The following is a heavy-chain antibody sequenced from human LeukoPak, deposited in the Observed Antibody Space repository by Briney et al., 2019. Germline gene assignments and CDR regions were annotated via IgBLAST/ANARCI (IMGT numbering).Heavy chain of an antibody. CDR1: GGSISSYY. Sequence: SETLSLTCTVSGGSISSYYWSWIRQPAGKGLEWIGRIYTSGSTNYNPSLKSRVTMSVDTSKNQFSLKLSSVTAADTAVYYCARAVYYYDSSGYYPVDAFDIWGQGTIVTVSS. CDR3: ARAVYYYDSSGYYPVDAFDI. J-gene: IGHJ3*02. V-gene: IGHV4-4*07. CDR2: IYTSGST. D-gene: IGHD3-22*01.